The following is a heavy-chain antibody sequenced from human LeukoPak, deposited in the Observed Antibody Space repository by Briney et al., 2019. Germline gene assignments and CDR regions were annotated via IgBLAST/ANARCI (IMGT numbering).Heavy chain of an antibody. CDR3: ARGRPGSVRAPTNY. J-gene: IGHJ4*02. CDR2: ISAYNGNT. Sequence: GASVKVACKASGYTFTSYGISWVRQAPGQGLEWMGWISAYNGNTNYAQKLQGRVTMTTDTSTSTAYMELRSLRSDDTAVYYCARGRPGSVRAPTNYWGQGTLVTVSS. D-gene: IGHD1-14*01. V-gene: IGHV1-18*01. CDR1: GYTFTSYG.